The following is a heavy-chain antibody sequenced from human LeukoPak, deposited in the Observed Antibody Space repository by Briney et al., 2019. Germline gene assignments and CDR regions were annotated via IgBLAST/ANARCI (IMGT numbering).Heavy chain of an antibody. Sequence: SETLSLTCTVSGGSISSYYWSWIRQPPGKGLEWIGYIYYSGSTNYNPSLKSRVTISVDTSKNQFSLKLSSVTAADTAVYYCARGDSSGWYGNWFDPWGQGTLVTVSS. V-gene: IGHV4-59*01. J-gene: IGHJ5*02. CDR1: GGSISSYY. D-gene: IGHD6-19*01. CDR2: IYYSGST. CDR3: ARGDSSGWYGNWFDP.